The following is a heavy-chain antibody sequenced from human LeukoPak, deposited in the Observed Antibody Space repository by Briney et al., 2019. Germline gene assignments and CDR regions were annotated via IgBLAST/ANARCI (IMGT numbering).Heavy chain of an antibody. J-gene: IGHJ4*02. CDR3: AREGIALAGTLDY. D-gene: IGHD6-19*01. Sequence: GGSLRLSCAASGFTFSSYGLHWVRQAPGKGLEWVAVIWYDGSNKNYADSVKGRFTISRDSFKNTLYLEMHSLRAEDTAVYYCAREGIALAGTLDYWGQGTLVTVSS. CDR2: IWYDGSNK. V-gene: IGHV3-33*01. CDR1: GFTFSSYG.